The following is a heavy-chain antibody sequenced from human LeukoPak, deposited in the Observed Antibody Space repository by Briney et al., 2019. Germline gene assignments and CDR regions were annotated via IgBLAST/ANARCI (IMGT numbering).Heavy chain of an antibody. CDR1: GYSISSGYY. J-gene: IGHJ3*02. D-gene: IGHD3-9*01. CDR3: ARVRISRYFDWLLGDAFDI. V-gene: IGHV4-38-2*02. CDR2: IYHSGST. Sequence: SETLSLTCTVSGYSISSGYYWGWIRQPPGKGLEWIGSIYHSGSTYYNPSLKSRVTISVDTSKNQFSLKLSSVTAADTAVYYCARVRISRYFDWLLGDAFDIWGQGTMVTVSS.